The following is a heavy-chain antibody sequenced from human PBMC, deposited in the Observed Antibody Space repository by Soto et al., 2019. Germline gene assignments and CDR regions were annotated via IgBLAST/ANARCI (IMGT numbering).Heavy chain of an antibody. CDR3: TRGQGNH. CDR2: MNPFSDNA. V-gene: IGHV1-8*01. J-gene: IGHJ4*02. Sequence: QVQLVQSGAEVKKPGASVRVSCKASGYTFTSYDIYWGRQATGQGLEWMGWMNPFSDNAVYTQKFQDRVTMTRDTSINTAYMEMSGLRSEDTAVYYCTRGQGNHWGQGSLVTVSS. CDR1: GYTFTSYD.